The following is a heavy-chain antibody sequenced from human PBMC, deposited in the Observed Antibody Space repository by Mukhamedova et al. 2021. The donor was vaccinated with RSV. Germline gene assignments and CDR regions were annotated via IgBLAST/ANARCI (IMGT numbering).Heavy chain of an antibody. Sequence: STNYNPSLKSRVTISVDTSKNQFSLKLSSVTAADTAVYYCARGNEWIQLWCSYYYYYGMDVWGQGTTVTVS. CDR2: ST. V-gene: IGHV4-34*01. D-gene: IGHD5-18*01. J-gene: IGHJ6*02. CDR3: ARGNEWIQLWCSYYYYYGMDV.